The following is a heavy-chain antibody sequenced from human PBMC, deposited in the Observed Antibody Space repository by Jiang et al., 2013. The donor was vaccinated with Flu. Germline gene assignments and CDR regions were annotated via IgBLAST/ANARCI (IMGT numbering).Heavy chain of an antibody. J-gene: IGHJ6*02. CDR3: AKSLSLGVVVYFYYAMDV. D-gene: IGHD3-3*01. CDR1: GFTFTTYA. Sequence: RLSCAASGFTFTTYAMNWVRQAPGKGLEWVSAISDNGGSTYYADSVKGRFTISRDSSKSTLYLQMNSLRVEDTAIYYCAKSLSLGVVVYFYYAMDVWGQGTTVTVSS. V-gene: IGHV3-23*01. CDR2: ISDNGGST.